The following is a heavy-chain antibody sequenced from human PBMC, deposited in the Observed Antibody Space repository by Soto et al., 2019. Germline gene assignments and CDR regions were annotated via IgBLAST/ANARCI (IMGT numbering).Heavy chain of an antibody. D-gene: IGHD2-2*01. Sequence: GSLRLSCAASGFTFSSYGMHWVRQAPGKGLEWVAVIWYDGSNKYYADSVKGRFTISRDNSKNTLYLQMNTLRAEDTAVYYCARGPGIVVVPAAMWFDPWGQGT. CDR3: ARGPGIVVVPAAMWFDP. CDR2: IWYDGSNK. CDR1: GFTFSSYG. V-gene: IGHV3-33*01. J-gene: IGHJ5*02.